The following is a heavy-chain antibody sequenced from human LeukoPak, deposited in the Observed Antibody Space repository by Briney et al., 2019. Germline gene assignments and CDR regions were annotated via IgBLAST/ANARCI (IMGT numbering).Heavy chain of an antibody. J-gene: IGHJ4*02. Sequence: PGGSLRLSCAASEFTFGSYSMNWVRQAPGKGLEWVSSISSSSNIYYADSVKGRFAVSRDNAKNEMYLQMNSLRAEDTAVYFCARGAGYCTSTSCHLWSDYWGQGTLVTVSS. D-gene: IGHD2-2*01. CDR1: EFTFGSYS. CDR3: ARGAGYCTSTSCHLWSDY. V-gene: IGHV3-21*01. CDR2: ISSSSNI.